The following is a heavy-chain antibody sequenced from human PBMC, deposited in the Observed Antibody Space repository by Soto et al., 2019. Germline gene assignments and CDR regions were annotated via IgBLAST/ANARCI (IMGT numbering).Heavy chain of an antibody. CDR3: TRRSSSWDFDY. CDR1: GFTFSSYA. V-gene: IGHV3-23*01. Sequence: EVQLLESGGGLVQPGGSLRLSCAASGFTFSSYAMNWVRQAPGKGLEWVSVLSGSDGSTYYADSVKGRFTISRDKSKNTLNLQMNRLRAEHPAVYSCTRRSSSWDFDYWGQGTPVTVSS. CDR2: LSGSDGST. J-gene: IGHJ4*02. D-gene: IGHD6-13*01.